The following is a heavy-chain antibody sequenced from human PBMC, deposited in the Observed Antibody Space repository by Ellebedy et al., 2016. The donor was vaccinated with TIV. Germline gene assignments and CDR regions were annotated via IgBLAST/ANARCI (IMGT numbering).Heavy chain of an antibody. CDR1: GFTFSHFG. CDR2: IGYDGSDK. CDR3: ARDHPLGIENFDY. Sequence: GESLKISCAASGFTFSHFGMHWVRQAPGKGLEWVAFIGYDGSDKHYADSVTGRFTISRDNSKSTLYLQMNSLRAEDTAVYYCARDHPLGIENFDYWGQGTLVTVSS. D-gene: IGHD7-27*01. J-gene: IGHJ4*02. V-gene: IGHV3-30*02.